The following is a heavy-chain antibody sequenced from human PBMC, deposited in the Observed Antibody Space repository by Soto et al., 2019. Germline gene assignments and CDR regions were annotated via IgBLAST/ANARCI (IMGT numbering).Heavy chain of an antibody. D-gene: IGHD6-13*01. J-gene: IGHJ6*02. CDR3: ARQNEGSSSWYLGGMDV. V-gene: IGHV1-2*04. Sequence: ASVKVSCKASGYTFTGYYMHWVRQAPGQGLEWMGWINPNSGGTNYAQKFQGWVTMTRDTSISTAYMELSRLRSDDTAVYYCARQNEGSSSWYLGGMDVWGQGTTVTVSS. CDR1: GYTFTGYY. CDR2: INPNSGGT.